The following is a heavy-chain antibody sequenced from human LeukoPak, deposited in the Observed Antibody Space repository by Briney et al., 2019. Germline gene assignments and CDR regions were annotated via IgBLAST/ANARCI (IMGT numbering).Heavy chain of an antibody. J-gene: IGHJ4*02. D-gene: IGHD2-21*01. CDR3: ARGTYCGSDCYSFEY. V-gene: IGHV4-4*07. Sequence: SETLSLTCIVSGGSISSYYWNWIRQSAGKGLEWIGRFYSSVGTDYNPSLKRRVTMSVDTSKNQFSLKLSSVTAADTAVYYCARGTYCGSDCYSFEYWGQGTLVTVSS. CDR2: FYSSVGT. CDR1: GGSISSYY.